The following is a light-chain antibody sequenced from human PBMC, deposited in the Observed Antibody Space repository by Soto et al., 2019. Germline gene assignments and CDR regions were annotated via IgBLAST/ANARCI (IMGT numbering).Light chain of an antibody. V-gene: IGKV3-20*01. J-gene: IGKJ4*02. Sequence: EIVLTQSPGTLSLSPGERATLSCRASETVTSNFLAWYQQKPGQAPRLLIYGASSRATGIPDRFSGSGYGTDFTLTISRLEPEDFAVYYCQQYGSSLTLGGGTKVEIK. CDR1: ETVTSNF. CDR3: QQYGSSLT. CDR2: GAS.